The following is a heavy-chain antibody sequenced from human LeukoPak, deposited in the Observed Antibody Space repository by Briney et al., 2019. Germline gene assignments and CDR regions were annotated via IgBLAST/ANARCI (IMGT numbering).Heavy chain of an antibody. V-gene: IGHV4-59*12. CDR1: GGSISSYY. J-gene: IGHJ4*02. D-gene: IGHD3-22*01. CDR3: ARGSYYYDSSGRLFDY. Sequence: SETLSLTCTVSGGSISSYYWSWIRQPPGKGLEWIGYIYYSGSTNYNPSLKSRVTISVDTSKNQFSLKLSSVTAADTAVYYCARGSYYYDSSGRLFDYWGQGTLVTVSS. CDR2: IYYSGST.